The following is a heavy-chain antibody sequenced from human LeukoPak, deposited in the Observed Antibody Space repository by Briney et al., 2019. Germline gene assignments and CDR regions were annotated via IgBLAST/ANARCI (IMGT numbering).Heavy chain of an antibody. CDR2: FSGSGGSR. J-gene: IGHJ6*03. CDR3: AKGTHGGGLYYSYYMDV. Sequence: PGRSLTLSCAASGSTFTSYAMSWVSHAAREGMGWVSAFSGSGGSRYYADPVKGRFSISRDNSKNTLYLQTNSMRGEETAVYYCAKGTHGGGLYYSYYMDVWGKGTTVTVSS. D-gene: IGHD3-10*01. CDR1: GSTFTSYA. V-gene: IGHV3-23*01.